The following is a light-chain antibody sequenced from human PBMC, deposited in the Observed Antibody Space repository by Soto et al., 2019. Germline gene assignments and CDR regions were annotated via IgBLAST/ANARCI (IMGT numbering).Light chain of an antibody. CDR3: QQRRNWPPIT. Sequence: EIVLTQSPATLSLSPGERATLSCRASQSVGSYLAWYQQKRGQAPRLLIYDASNRATGIPARFSGSGSGTDFTLTISSLKPEDFAVYYCQQRRNWPPITFGQGTRLEIK. CDR1: QSVGSY. CDR2: DAS. J-gene: IGKJ5*01. V-gene: IGKV3-11*01.